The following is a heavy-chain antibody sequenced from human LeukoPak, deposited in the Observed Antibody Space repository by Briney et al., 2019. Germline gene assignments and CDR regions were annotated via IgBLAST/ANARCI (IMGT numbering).Heavy chain of an antibody. J-gene: IGHJ3*02. CDR2: IYYSGST. Sequence: SETLSLTCTVSGGSISSYYWSWIRQPPGKGLEWIGYIYYSGSTNYNPSLKSRVTISVDTSKNQFSLKLSSVTAADTAVYYCAGVMTTGKAFDIWGQGTMVTVSS. D-gene: IGHD3-16*01. CDR1: GGSISSYY. V-gene: IGHV4-59*01. CDR3: AGVMTTGKAFDI.